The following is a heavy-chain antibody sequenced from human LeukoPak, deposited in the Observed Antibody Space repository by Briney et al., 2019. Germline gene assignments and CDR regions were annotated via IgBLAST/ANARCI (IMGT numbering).Heavy chain of an antibody. J-gene: IGHJ4*02. Sequence: SETLSLTCTVSGGSISNYYWTWIRQPPGKGLEWIGNIYSSGSTNYNPSLKSRVTISVDTSKNQFSLKLSSVTAADTAVYYCARENYYDSSGYFVYWGQGTLVTVSS. CDR2: IYSSGST. CDR1: GGSISNYY. CDR3: ARENYYDSSGYFVY. V-gene: IGHV4-59*01. D-gene: IGHD3-22*01.